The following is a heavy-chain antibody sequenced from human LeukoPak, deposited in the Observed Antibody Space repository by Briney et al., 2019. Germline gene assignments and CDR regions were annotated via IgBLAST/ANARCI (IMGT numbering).Heavy chain of an antibody. CDR1: GGTFSSYA. J-gene: IGHJ4*02. CDR3: ARKDGWFGEFDN. Sequence: SVKVSCKASGGTFSSYAISWVRQAPGQGLEWMGGIIPIFGTANYAQKFQGRVTITTDESTSTAYMELSSLRSEDTAIYYCARKDGWFGEFDNWGQGTLITVSS. D-gene: IGHD3-10*01. CDR2: IIPIFGTA. V-gene: IGHV1-69*05.